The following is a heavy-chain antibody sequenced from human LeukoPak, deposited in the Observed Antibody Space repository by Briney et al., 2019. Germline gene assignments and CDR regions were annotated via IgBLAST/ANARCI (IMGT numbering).Heavy chain of an antibody. V-gene: IGHV3-7*01. CDR1: GFTFSSYW. CDR2: IKQDGSEK. CDR3: ARSPYYDFWSGSP. Sequence: GGSLRLSCAASGFTFSSYWMSWVRQAPGKGLEWVANIKQDGSEKYYVDSVKGRFTISRDNAKNSLYLQMNSLRAEDTAVYYCARSPYYDFWSGSPWGQGTLVTVSS. J-gene: IGHJ5*02. D-gene: IGHD3-3*01.